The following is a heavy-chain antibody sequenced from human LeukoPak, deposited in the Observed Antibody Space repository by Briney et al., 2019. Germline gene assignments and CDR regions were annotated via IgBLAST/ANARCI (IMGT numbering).Heavy chain of an antibody. CDR3: ARDYQYYDFWSGYRGFDP. CDR2: IYTSGST. D-gene: IGHD3-3*01. J-gene: IGHJ5*02. Sequence: SETLSLTCTVSGGSISSYYWSWIRQPAGKGLEGIGRIYTSGSTNYNPSLKSRVTMSVDTSKNQFSLKLSSVTAADMAVYYCARDYQYYDFWSGYRGFDPWGQGTLVTVSS. V-gene: IGHV4-4*07. CDR1: GGSISSYY.